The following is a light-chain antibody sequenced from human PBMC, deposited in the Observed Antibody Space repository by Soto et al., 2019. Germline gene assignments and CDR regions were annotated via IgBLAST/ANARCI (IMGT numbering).Light chain of an antibody. J-gene: IGLJ1*01. CDR2: EVS. V-gene: IGLV2-8*01. CDR3: SSYAGSKTYV. Sequence: QSALTQPPSASGSPGQSVTISCTGTSSDVGDYTYVSWYQQHPGKAPKLMIYEVSKRPSGVPGRFSGSKSGNTASLTVSGLQAEDEADYYCSSYAGSKTYVFGTGTQLTVL. CDR1: SSDVGDYTY.